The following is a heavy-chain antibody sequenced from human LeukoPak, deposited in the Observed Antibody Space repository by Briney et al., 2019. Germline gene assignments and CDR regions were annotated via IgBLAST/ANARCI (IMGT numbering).Heavy chain of an antibody. J-gene: IGHJ6*02. V-gene: IGHV4-59*01. D-gene: IGHD3/OR15-3a*01. Sequence: SETLSLTCTVSGGSISSYYWSWIRQPPGKGLEWIGYIYYSGSTNYNPSLKSRVTISVDTSKNQFSLKLSSVTAADTAVYYCARLDRYYYGMDVWGQGTTVTVSS. CDR3: ARLDRYYYGMDV. CDR2: IYYSGST. CDR1: GGSISSYY.